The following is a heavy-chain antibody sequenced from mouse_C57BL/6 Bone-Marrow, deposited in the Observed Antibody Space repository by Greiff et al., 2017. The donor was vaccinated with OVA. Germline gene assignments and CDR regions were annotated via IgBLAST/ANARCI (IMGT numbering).Heavy chain of an antibody. J-gene: IGHJ3*01. CDR3: ASHYYGSRGAY. CDR2: IWGVGST. D-gene: IGHD1-1*01. V-gene: IGHV2-6*01. CDR1: GFSLTSYG. Sequence: VQRVESGPGLVAPSQSLSITCTVSGFSLTSYGVDWVRQSPGKGLEWLGVIWGVGSTNYNSALKSRLSISKDNSKSQVFLKMNSLQTDDTAMYYCASHYYGSRGAYWGQGTLVTVSA.